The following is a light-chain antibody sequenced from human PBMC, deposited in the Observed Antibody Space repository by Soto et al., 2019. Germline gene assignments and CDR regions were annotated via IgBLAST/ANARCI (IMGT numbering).Light chain of an antibody. Sequence: EIVLTQSPGTLSLSPGERATLSCRASQSVSSSYLAWYQQKPGQAPGLLIYGASSRPTGIPDRFSGSGSGTDFTLTISRLEPEDFAVYYCQQYGSSSTFGQGTRL. CDR3: QQYGSSST. V-gene: IGKV3-20*01. J-gene: IGKJ5*01. CDR2: GAS. CDR1: QSVSSSY.